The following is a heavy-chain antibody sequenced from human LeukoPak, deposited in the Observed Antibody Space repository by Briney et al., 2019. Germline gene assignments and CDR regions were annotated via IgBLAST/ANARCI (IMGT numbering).Heavy chain of an antibody. J-gene: IGHJ4*02. Sequence: GGSLKLSCAASRFTFSGSTMHWVRQASGKGLEWVGHIRSKANSYATQYAASVKGRFTISRDDSKNTAYLQMNSLKTEDTAVYYCTIDDSSWSAFDYWGQGTLVTVSS. CDR3: TIDDSSWSAFDY. CDR1: RFTFSGST. V-gene: IGHV3-73*01. D-gene: IGHD3-22*01. CDR2: IRSKANSYAT.